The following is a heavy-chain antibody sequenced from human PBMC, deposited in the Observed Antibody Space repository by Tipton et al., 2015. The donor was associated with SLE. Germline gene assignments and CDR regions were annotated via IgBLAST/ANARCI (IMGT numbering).Heavy chain of an antibody. CDR2: INPDTGGT. J-gene: IGHJ1*01. CDR3: ARVAIGRGDPWEYFHH. CDR1: GYTFTDYY. Sequence: QLVQSGAEVKKPGASVKVSCKASGYTFTDYYMHWVRQAPGQGLEWMGWINPDTGGTNYAQKFQGRVTMTRDAAIDTSYMELSSLRSDDTAVYYCARVAIGRGDPWEYFHHWGQGTLVTVSS. D-gene: IGHD3-16*01. V-gene: IGHV1-2*02.